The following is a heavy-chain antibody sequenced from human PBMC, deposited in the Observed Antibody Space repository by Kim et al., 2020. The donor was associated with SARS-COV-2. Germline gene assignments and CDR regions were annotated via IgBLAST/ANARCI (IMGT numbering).Heavy chain of an antibody. V-gene: IGHV3-66*01. Sequence: VKGRFTISRDNSKNPLDLQRNSLRAEDTAVYYCARVLVDNMGYYYYGMDVWGQGTTVTVSS. CDR3: ARVLVDNMGYYYYGMDV. J-gene: IGHJ6*02. D-gene: IGHD5-12*01.